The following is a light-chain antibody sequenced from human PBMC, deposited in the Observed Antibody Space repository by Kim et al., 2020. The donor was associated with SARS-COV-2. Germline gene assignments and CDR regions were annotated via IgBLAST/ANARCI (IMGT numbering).Light chain of an antibody. CDR1: PGISSY. J-gene: IGKJ1*01. V-gene: IGKV1-9*01. CDR2: AAS. CDR3: QQLNSYPRT. Sequence: SSVGYRVPITCRASPGISSYLAWYQQIPGKAPKLLIYAASTLQSGVPSRFSGSGSGTEFTLTISSLQPEDFATYYCQQLNSYPRTFGQGTKVDI.